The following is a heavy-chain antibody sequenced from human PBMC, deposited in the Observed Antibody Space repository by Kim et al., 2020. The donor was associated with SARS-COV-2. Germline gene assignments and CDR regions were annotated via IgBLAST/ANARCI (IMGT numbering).Heavy chain of an antibody. J-gene: IGHJ4*02. D-gene: IGHD3-16*01. V-gene: IGHV3-53*01. Sequence: ADSVKGRFTISRDNSKNTVYLQMNSLRVEDTAVYFCARDRGGTGAVFDYWGQGTLVTVSS. CDR3: ARDRGGTGAVFDY.